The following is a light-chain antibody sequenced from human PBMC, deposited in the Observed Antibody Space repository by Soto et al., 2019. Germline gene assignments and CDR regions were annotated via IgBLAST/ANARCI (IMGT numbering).Light chain of an antibody. CDR3: QQYDNLPLT. J-gene: IGKJ4*01. CDR2: DAS. Sequence: DIQMTQSPSSLSASVGDRVTITCQASQDISNFLNWYQQKPGKAPKLLIYDASKLETGVPSRFSGSGSATAFTFTISSLQPEDVATYYCQQYDNLPLTFGGGTKVEIK. CDR1: QDISNF. V-gene: IGKV1-33*01.